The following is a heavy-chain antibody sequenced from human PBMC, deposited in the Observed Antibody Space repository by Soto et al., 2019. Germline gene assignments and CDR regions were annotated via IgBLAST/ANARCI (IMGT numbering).Heavy chain of an antibody. D-gene: IGHD3-3*01. CDR2: IGTAGDT. V-gene: IGHV3-13*01. J-gene: IGHJ4*02. Sequence: GGSLRLSCAASGFTFSSYDMHWVRQATGKGLEWVSAIGTAGDTYYPGSVKGRFTISRENAKNSLYLQMNSLRAGDTAVYYCARGGDFWSGYYSYFDYWGQGTLVTVSS. CDR1: GFTFSSYD. CDR3: ARGGDFWSGYYSYFDY.